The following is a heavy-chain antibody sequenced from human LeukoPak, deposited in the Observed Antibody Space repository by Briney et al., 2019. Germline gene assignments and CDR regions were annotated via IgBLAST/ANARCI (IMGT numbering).Heavy chain of an antibody. CDR3: ARDRDYVIDY. V-gene: IGHV3-74*01. D-gene: IGHD3-16*01. CDR1: GFTFSSYW. CDR2: INSDGSST. J-gene: IGHJ4*02. Sequence: PGGSLRLSCAASGFTFSSYWMHWVRQAPGKGLMWVSRINSDGSSTSYADSVKGRFTISRDNAKNTLYLQMNSLRAEDTAVYYCARDRDYVIDYWGQGTLVTVSS.